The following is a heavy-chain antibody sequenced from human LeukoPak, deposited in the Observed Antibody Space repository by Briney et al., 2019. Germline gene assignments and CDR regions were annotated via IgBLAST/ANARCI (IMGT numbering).Heavy chain of an antibody. Sequence: GASVKVSCKASGYTFTGYYMHWVRQAPGQGLEWMGWINPNSGGTNYAQKFQGRVTMTRDTSISTAYMELSRLRSDDTAVYYCARLFGVARGYYMDVWGKGTTVTVSS. V-gene: IGHV1-2*02. CDR1: GYTFTGYY. D-gene: IGHD3-3*01. CDR2: INPNSGGT. J-gene: IGHJ6*03. CDR3: ARLFGVARGYYMDV.